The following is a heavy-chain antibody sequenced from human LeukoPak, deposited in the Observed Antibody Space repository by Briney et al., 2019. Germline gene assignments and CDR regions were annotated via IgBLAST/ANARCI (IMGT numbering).Heavy chain of an antibody. J-gene: IGHJ4*02. CDR2: IYSGGST. V-gene: IGHV3-66*01. CDR1: GFIFSSYA. CDR3: ARDPLGYCSSTSCYPGDY. D-gene: IGHD2-2*01. Sequence: GGSLRLSCAASGFIFSSYAMSWVRQAPGKGLEWVSVIYSGGSTYYADSVKGRFTISRDNSKNTLYLQMNSLRAEDTAVYYCARDPLGYCSSTSCYPGDYWGQGTLVTVSS.